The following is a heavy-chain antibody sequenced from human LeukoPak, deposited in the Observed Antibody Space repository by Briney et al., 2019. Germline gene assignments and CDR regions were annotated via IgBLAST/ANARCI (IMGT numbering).Heavy chain of an antibody. V-gene: IGHV3-30-3*01. CDR3: ARHLDV. D-gene: IGHD3-3*02. CDR1: GFTFSSYA. J-gene: IGHJ6*02. CDR2: ISYDGSNK. Sequence: PGRSLRLSCAASGFTFSSYAMHWVRQALGKGLEWVAVISYDGSNKYYADSVKGRFTISRDNSKNTLHLQMNSLRAEDTAVYYCARHLDVWGQGTTVTVSS.